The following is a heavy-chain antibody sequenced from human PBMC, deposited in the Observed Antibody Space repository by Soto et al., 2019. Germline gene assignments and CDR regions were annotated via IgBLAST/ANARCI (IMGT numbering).Heavy chain of an antibody. D-gene: IGHD5-18*01. CDR3: ATMDTAMVYYGMDV. J-gene: IGHJ6*02. CDR2: IIPIFGTA. CDR1: GGTFSSYA. Sequence: ASVKVSCKASGGTFSSYAISWVRQAPGQGLEWMGGIIPIFGTANYAQKFQGRVTITADESTSTAYMELSSLRSEDTAVYYRATMDTAMVYYGMDVWGQGTTVTVSS. V-gene: IGHV1-69*13.